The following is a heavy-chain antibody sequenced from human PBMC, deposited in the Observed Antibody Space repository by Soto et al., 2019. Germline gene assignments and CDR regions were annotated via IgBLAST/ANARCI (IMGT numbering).Heavy chain of an antibody. CDR1: GGSISSYY. V-gene: IGHV4-59*01. CDR3: ARDLWGYCGADCYPLDV. Sequence: QVRLQESGPGLVKPSETLSLTCTVSGGSISSYYWSWIRQPPGKGLEWIGYMYNTGSTIYNPSLKSRVTTSVDTSKNQFSLKLTSVTAADTAVYYCARDLWGYCGADCYPLDVWGQGTTVTVSS. D-gene: IGHD2-21*02. J-gene: IGHJ6*02. CDR2: MYNTGST.